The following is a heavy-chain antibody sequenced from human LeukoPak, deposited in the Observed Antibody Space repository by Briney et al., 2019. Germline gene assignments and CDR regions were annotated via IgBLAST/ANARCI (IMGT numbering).Heavy chain of an antibody. J-gene: IGHJ3*02. Sequence: GGCMRLSCAASGFTFSSYSMSWVRRAPGKGLEWVSAISGSGGSTYYADSVKGRFTISRDNSKNTLYLQMNSLRAEDTAVYYCAKSLIAVAGAASGAFDIWGQGTMVTVSS. CDR3: AKSLIAVAGAASGAFDI. D-gene: IGHD6-19*01. CDR1: GFTFSSYS. V-gene: IGHV3-23*01. CDR2: ISGSGGST.